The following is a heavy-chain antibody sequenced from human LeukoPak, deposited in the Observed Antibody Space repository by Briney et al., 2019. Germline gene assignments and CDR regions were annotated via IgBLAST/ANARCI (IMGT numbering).Heavy chain of an antibody. Sequence: GRSLRLSCAASGFTFSNYGMHWVRQAPGKGLEWVAVIWYDGSNKYYADSVKGRFTISRDISKNTVHLQMNSLRAEDTAVYYCARDLRVAARDYYYYYGMDVWGQGTTVTVSS. V-gene: IGHV3-33*01. CDR2: IWYDGSNK. J-gene: IGHJ6*02. CDR3: ARDLRVAARDYYYYYGMDV. CDR1: GFTFSNYG. D-gene: IGHD6-6*01.